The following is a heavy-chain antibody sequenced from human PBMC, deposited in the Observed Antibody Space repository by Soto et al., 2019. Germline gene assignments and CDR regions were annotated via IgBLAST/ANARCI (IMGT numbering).Heavy chain of an antibody. V-gene: IGHV3-23*01. CDR2: FGHDGQST. D-gene: IGHD1-26*01. Sequence: EVQLLESGGGLVQPGGSLRLSCLASGFTYNAINWVRQAPGKGLEWVSGFGHDGQSTYYIASVRGRFTLSRDNSKNMIYLEMYSLRAEDTAVYYCAKVVGRIVGATTGPLDIWGHGTMVRVSS. CDR1: GFTYNA. J-gene: IGHJ3*02. CDR3: AKVVGRIVGATTGPLDI.